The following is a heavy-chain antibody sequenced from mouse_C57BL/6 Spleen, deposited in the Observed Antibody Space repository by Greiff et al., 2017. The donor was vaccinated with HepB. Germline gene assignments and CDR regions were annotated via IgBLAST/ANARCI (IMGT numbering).Heavy chain of an antibody. CDR2: IYPGDGDT. D-gene: IGHD1-1*01. J-gene: IGHJ4*01. CDR1: GYAFSSSW. CDR3: VAITTVHYAMDY. Sequence: QVQLQQSGPELVKPGASVKISCKASGYAFSSSWMNWVKQRPGTGLEWIGRIYPGDGDTNYNGKFKGKATLTADKSSSTAYMQLSSLTSEDSAVYFCVAITTVHYAMDYWGQGTSVTVSS. V-gene: IGHV1-82*01.